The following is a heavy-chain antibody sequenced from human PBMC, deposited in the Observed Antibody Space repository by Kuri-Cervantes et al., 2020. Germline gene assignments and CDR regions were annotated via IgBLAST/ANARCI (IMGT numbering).Heavy chain of an antibody. J-gene: IGHJ4*02. V-gene: IGHV3-30-3*02. Sequence: GESLKISCAASGFTFSSYAMHWVRQAPGKGLEWVAVISYDGSNKYYADSVKGRFTISRDNSKNTLYLQMNSLRAEDTAVYYCAKSPYNWNAPFDYWGQGTLVTVSS. CDR3: AKSPYNWNAPFDY. D-gene: IGHD1-1*01. CDR2: ISYDGSNK. CDR1: GFTFSSYA.